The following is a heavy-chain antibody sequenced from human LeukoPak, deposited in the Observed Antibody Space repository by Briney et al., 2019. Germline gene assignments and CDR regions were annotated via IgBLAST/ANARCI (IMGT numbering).Heavy chain of an antibody. Sequence: PGGSLRLSCSVSGFTFISYSMTWVRQAPGKGLEWLSSISGNGDNTYYADSVKGRFTISRDNSKDTLYLQMNSLRVDDTAVYYCAGQWLRLGPIDYWGQGTLVSASS. V-gene: IGHV3-23*01. CDR3: AGQWLRLGPIDY. CDR2: ISGNGDNT. D-gene: IGHD5-12*01. J-gene: IGHJ4*02. CDR1: GFTFISYS.